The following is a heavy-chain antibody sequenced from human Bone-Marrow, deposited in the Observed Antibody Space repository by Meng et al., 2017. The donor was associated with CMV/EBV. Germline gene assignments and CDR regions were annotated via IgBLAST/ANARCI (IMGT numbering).Heavy chain of an antibody. J-gene: IGHJ6*02. CDR3: ARGGSVFYGMVV. CDR1: GGSISSSSYY. Sequence: SETLSLTCTVSGGSISSSSYYWGWIRQPPGKGLEWIGSIYYSGSTCYNPSLKSRVTISVDTSKNQFSLKLSSVTAADTAVYYCARGGSVFYGMVVWGQGTTVTVSS. CDR2: IYYSGST. V-gene: IGHV4-39*07. D-gene: IGHD1-26*01.